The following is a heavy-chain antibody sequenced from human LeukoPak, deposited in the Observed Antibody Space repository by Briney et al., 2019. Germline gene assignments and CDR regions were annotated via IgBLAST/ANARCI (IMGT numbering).Heavy chain of an antibody. CDR2: TYYRFKWYN. CDR1: VDSVSINSAT. D-gene: IGHD6-19*01. V-gene: IGHV6-1*01. CDR3: ARVEAGKGWFAP. J-gene: IGHJ5*02. Sequence: SRTLSLTFAISVDSVSINSATCDSARHSPSGGLEWLGRTYYRFKWYNDYAVSVKSRTTINPDTSQNQFYLHLNSVTPEDTAVYHCARVEAGKGWFAPRGQGTQVTVSS.